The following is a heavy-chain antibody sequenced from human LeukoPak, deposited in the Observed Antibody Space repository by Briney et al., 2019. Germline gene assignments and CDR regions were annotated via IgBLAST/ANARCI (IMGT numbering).Heavy chain of an antibody. Sequence: AGGSLRLSCAVSGFTVRSNSMTWVRQAPGKGLEWVSSIYSGGSTYYADSVKGRFTISRDNSKNTVYLQMNSLRAEDTAVYFCARVRLDSSERNLDAFENWGQGTMVTVSS. J-gene: IGHJ3*02. D-gene: IGHD1-14*01. CDR3: ARVRLDSSERNLDAFEN. V-gene: IGHV3-53*01. CDR2: IYSGGST. CDR1: GFTVRSNS.